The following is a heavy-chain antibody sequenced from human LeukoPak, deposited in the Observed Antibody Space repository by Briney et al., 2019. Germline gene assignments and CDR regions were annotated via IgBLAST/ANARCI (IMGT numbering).Heavy chain of an antibody. CDR1: VYTFTIYG. D-gene: IGHD3-22*01. J-gene: IGHJ4*02. Sequence: ASVTVSFKASVYTFTIYGISWVRQAPGQGLEWMGWISAYNGNTNYALNLQGRVTMTTDTSTSTAYMELRSLRSDDTAMYYCARGYYYDSSGYYYDYFDYWGQGTLVTVSS. V-gene: IGHV1-18*01. CDR3: ARGYYYDSSGYYYDYFDY. CDR2: ISAYNGNT.